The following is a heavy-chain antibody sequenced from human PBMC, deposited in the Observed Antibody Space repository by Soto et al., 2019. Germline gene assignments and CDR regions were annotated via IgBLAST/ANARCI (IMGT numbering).Heavy chain of an antibody. CDR3: AREGGSSRTSSTFDY. CDR2: IHHSETT. CDR1: GASVSSTKW. J-gene: IGHJ4*02. D-gene: IGHD6-13*01. Sequence: PSETLSLTCAVSGASVSSTKWWSWVRQSPGKGLEWIGEIHHSETTNYNPSLKSRVTISIDKSKNQFSLKLSSVTAADTAVYYCAREGGSSRTSSTFDYWGQGTLVTVSS. V-gene: IGHV4-4*02.